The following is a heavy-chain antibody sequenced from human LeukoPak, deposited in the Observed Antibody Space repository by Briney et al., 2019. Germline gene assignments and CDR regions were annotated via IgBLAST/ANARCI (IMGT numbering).Heavy chain of an antibody. CDR1: GGSISSSSYY. D-gene: IGHD4-23*01. CDR2: IYYSGST. CDR3: ARVCGLTTVVTPAAFDI. J-gene: IGHJ3*02. V-gene: IGHV4-39*07. Sequence: PSETLSLTCTVSGGSISSSSYYWGWIRQPPGKGLEWIGRIYYSGSTYYNPSLKSRVTISVDTSKNQFSLKLSSVTAADTAVYYCARVCGLTTVVTPAAFDIWGQGTMVTVSS.